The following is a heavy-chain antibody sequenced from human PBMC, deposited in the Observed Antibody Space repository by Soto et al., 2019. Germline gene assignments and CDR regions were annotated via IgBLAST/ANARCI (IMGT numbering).Heavy chain of an antibody. V-gene: IGHV4-59*01. CDR2: IFYSGST. Sequence: TLSLTCTVSGGSISSYFWSWIRQPPGKGLEWIGYIFYSGSTDSNPSLKSRVTISLDTSKNQFSLKLSSVTAADTAVYYCARVYDFWSGYYWFDPWGQGTLVTVSS. CDR3: ARVYDFWSGYYWFDP. J-gene: IGHJ5*02. D-gene: IGHD3-3*01. CDR1: GGSISSYF.